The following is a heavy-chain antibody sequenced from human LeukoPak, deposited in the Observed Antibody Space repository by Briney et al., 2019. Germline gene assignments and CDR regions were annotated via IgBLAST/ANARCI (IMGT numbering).Heavy chain of an antibody. J-gene: IGHJ6*03. Sequence: GGSLRLSCAASGVTFSDSAMTWVRQVPVKGLEWVSSISSSGSYIYYADPVKGRFTISRDNAKNTLYLQMNSLRADDTAVYHCARGAGTIFGEYYYYMDVWGKGTAVTVSS. CDR3: ARGAGTIFGEYYYYMDV. V-gene: IGHV3-21*01. CDR1: GVTFSDSA. CDR2: ISSSGSYI. D-gene: IGHD3-3*01.